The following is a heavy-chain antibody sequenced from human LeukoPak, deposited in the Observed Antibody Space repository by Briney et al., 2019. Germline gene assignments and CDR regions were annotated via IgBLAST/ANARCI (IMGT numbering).Heavy chain of an antibody. J-gene: IGHJ5*02. Sequence: ASVKVSCKASGYTFTDYYMHWVRQAPGQGREWMGRINPHSGGTNYAQNFQGRVTMTRDTNITTAYMELRRLTSDDSAMYYCTKSGTWGQGTLVTVSS. D-gene: IGHD1-26*01. CDR1: GYTFTDYY. CDR2: INPHSGGT. V-gene: IGHV1-2*06. CDR3: TKSGT.